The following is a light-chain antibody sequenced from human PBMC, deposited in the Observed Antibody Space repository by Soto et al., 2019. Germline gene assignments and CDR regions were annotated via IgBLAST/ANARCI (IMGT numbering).Light chain of an antibody. CDR3: NSYGGNTNVV. CDR1: SSDVGGYDF. Sequence: QSALTQPPTASGSPGQSVTISCTGTSSDVGGYDFVSWYQQHPGKAPKFLIYEVAKRASGVPDRFSGSKSGNTASLTVSGLQPDDEADYYCNSYGGNTNVVFGGGTKLTVL. CDR2: EVA. J-gene: IGLJ2*01. V-gene: IGLV2-8*01.